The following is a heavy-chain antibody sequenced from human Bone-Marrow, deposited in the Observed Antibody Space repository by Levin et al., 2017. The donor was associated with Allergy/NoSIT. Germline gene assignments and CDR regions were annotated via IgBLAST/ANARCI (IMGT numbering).Heavy chain of an antibody. J-gene: IGHJ3*02. D-gene: IGHD1-26*01. Sequence: GGSLRLSCAASGFTFSSNSMHWVRQAPGKGLEWVAAIWNDGSNKNYIDSVKDRFTISRDNSRNTLYLQMNSLTAEDTAVYYCTRDKFSGNSIEAFDIWGQGTMVTVSS. V-gene: IGHV3-30*04. CDR2: IWNDGSNK. CDR1: GFTFSSNS. CDR3: TRDKFSGNSIEAFDI.